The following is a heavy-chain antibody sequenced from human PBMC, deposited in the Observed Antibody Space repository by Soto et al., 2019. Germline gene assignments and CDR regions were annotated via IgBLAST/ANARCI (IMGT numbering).Heavy chain of an antibody. V-gene: IGHV1-69*13. CDR1: GGTFSNHA. J-gene: IGHJ3*02. CDR2: IIPIFTTT. CDR3: AREVAADGTFREDVFDI. D-gene: IGHD6-13*01. Sequence: AASVKVSCKASGGTFSNHAINWVRQAPGQGLEWMGRIIPIFTTTDYAQRFQGRVTITADESTITAYMELSSLKHDDTAVYYCAREVAADGTFREDVFDIWGQGTMVTVSS.